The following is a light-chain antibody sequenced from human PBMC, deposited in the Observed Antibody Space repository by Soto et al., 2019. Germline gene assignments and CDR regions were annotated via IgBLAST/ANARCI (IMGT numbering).Light chain of an antibody. Sequence: QSVLTQPRSVSGSPGQSVTISCTGTSSDVGAYHFVSWYQQYQGKAPKLIIYDVVKRPSGVPDRFSGSKSGNTASLTISGLQAEDEGNYYCCSYAGSYPVVFGGGTKLTVL. V-gene: IGLV2-11*01. CDR2: DVV. CDR1: SSDVGAYHF. CDR3: CSYAGSYPVV. J-gene: IGLJ2*01.